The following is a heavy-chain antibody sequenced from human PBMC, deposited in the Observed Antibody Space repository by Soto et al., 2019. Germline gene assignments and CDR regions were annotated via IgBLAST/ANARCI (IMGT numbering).Heavy chain of an antibody. Sequence: ASVKVYCKASGYTFTGYYMHWVRQAPGQGLEWMGWINPNSGGTNYAQKFQGWVTMTRYTSISTAYMELSRLRSDDTAVYYCTLTTGYYFDYWGHGTLVTVSP. V-gene: IGHV1-2*04. CDR2: INPNSGGT. CDR3: TLTTGYYFDY. D-gene: IGHD4-17*01. CDR1: GYTFTGYY. J-gene: IGHJ4*01.